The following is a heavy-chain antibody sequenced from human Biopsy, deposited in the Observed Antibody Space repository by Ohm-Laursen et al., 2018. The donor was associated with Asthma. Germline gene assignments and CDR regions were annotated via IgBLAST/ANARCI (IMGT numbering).Heavy chain of an antibody. J-gene: IGHJ4*02. D-gene: IGHD6-25*01. CDR3: ARDVDLRSGD. V-gene: IGHV3-7*05. CDR2: IKEDGSEK. Sequence: SLRLSCAASGFTFSTSWMTWVRQAPGKGLAWVANIKEDGSEKNYVDSVKGRVTISRDNGKNSLYLQMNSLRAEDTAVYYCARDVDLRSGDWGQGTMVTVSS. CDR1: GFTFSTSW.